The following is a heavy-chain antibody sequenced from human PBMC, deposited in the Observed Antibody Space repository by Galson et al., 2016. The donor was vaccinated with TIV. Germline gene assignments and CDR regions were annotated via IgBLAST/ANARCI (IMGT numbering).Heavy chain of an antibody. CDR2: ISDGGNT. Sequence: SLRLSCAASGLSVSINYMTWVRQAPGKGLEWASLISDGGNTYYPDSVKGRFTISRDNSKNTLYLQMNSLRVEDTAVYYCARDRVVDATYYYYYYGMDVWGQGTAVTVSS. V-gene: IGHV3-66*02. J-gene: IGHJ6*02. D-gene: IGHD2-15*01. CDR3: ARDRVVDATYYYYYYGMDV. CDR1: GLSVSINY.